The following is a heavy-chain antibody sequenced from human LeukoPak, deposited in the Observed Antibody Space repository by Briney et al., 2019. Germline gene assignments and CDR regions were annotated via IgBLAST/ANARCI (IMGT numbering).Heavy chain of an antibody. CDR1: GFTFSSYG. D-gene: IGHD4-17*01. CDR2: IWYDGSNK. J-gene: IGHJ4*02. Sequence: GRSLRLSCAPSGFTFSSYGMHCVRPAPGKGREWVAVIWYDGSNKYYADSVKGPFTISRDNSKNTLYLQMNSLRAEDTAVYYCARDRHGDYSFDYWGQGTLVTVSS. CDR3: ARDRHGDYSFDY. V-gene: IGHV3-33*01.